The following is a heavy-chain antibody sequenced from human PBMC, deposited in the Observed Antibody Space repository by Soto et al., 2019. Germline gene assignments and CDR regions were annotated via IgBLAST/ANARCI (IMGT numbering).Heavy chain of an antibody. V-gene: IGHV4-59*01. Sequence: SETLSLTCTVSGGSISSYYWSWIRQPPGKGLEWIGYIYYSGSTNYNPSLKSRVTISVDTSKNQFSLKLSSVTAADTAVYYCARDPNYYDSSGVPIINDYYYYGMDVWGQGTTVTVSS. CDR2: IYYSGST. J-gene: IGHJ6*02. D-gene: IGHD3-22*01. CDR1: GGSISSYY. CDR3: ARDPNYYDSSGVPIINDYYYYGMDV.